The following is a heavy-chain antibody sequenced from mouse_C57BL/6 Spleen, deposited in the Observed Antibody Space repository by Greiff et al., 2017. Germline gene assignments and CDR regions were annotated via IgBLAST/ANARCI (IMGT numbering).Heavy chain of an antibody. V-gene: IGHV1-52*01. CDR2: IDPSDSET. Sequence: QVQLQQPGAELVRPGSSVKLSCKASGYTFTSYWMHWVKQRPIQGLEWIGNIDPSDSETHYNQKFKDKATLTVDKSSSTAYMQLSSLTSEDSAVYYCARGAGSYAYAMDYWGQGTSVTVSS. CDR3: ARGAGSYAYAMDY. CDR1: GYTFTSYW. D-gene: IGHD1-1*02. J-gene: IGHJ4*01.